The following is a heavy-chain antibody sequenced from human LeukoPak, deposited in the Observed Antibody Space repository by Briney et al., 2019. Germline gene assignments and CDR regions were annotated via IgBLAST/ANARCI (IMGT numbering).Heavy chain of an antibody. CDR2: ISWNSGSI. Sequence: GGSLRLSCAASGFTFDDYAMHWVRQAPGKGLEWVSGISWNSGSIGYADSVKGRFTISRDNAKNSLYLQMNSLRAEDTALYYCAKDRSYQQLGYFDYWGQGTLVTVSS. CDR1: GFTFDDYA. D-gene: IGHD6-13*01. V-gene: IGHV3-9*01. J-gene: IGHJ4*02. CDR3: AKDRSYQQLGYFDY.